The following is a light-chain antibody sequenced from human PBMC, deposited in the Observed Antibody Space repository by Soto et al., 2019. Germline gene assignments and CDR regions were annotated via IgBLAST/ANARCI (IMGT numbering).Light chain of an antibody. CDR3: QQYNTYPWT. CDR1: QGISSY. J-gene: IGKJ1*01. Sequence: IQLTHSHSSLSASVGDRVTLILWASQGISSYLAWYQQKPGKAPKRLIYAASSLQSGVPSRFSGSGSGTAFSLTINSLQPDDFATYYCQQYNTYPWTFGQGTKVDIK. CDR2: AAS. V-gene: IGKV1-9*01.